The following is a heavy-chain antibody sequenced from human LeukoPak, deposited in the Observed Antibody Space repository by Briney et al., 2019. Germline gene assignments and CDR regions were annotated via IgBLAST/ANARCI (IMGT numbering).Heavy chain of an antibody. CDR1: GYTFTDYY. J-gene: IGHJ4*02. CDR2: INPKSGAT. V-gene: IGHV1-2*02. Sequence: ASVKVSCKTSGYTFTDYYIHWVRQAPGQGLEWMGWINPKSGATDFAQKFQGRITLTRDTSITTAHMEMNRLTSDDTAVYFCTIDEWELPDYWGQGTRVTVAT. CDR3: TIDEWELPDY. D-gene: IGHD1-26*01.